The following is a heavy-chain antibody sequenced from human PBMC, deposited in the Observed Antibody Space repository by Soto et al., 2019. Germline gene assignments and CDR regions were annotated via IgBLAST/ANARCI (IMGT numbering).Heavy chain of an antibody. Sequence: EVQLVESGGGLVQPGGSLRLSCAASGFTFSTDWMSWVRQAPGKGLEWVANINQDGSEKYYVDSVKGRFTISRDNAKNSLYLQMTSLRADDTAVYYCARARGWNIVIIPAASDYWGQGTLVTVSS. CDR2: INQDGSEK. CDR3: ARARGWNIVIIPAASDY. CDR1: GFTFSTDW. D-gene: IGHD2-2*01. V-gene: IGHV3-7*01. J-gene: IGHJ4*02.